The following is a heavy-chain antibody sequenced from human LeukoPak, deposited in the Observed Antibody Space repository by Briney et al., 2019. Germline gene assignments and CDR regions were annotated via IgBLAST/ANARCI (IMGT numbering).Heavy chain of an antibody. V-gene: IGHV1-69*01. CDR1: GGTFTNFP. CDR3: ARGPEIVVTGTTFAAYKWFDP. J-gene: IGHJ5*02. CDR2: IMSIFGTS. D-gene: IGHD1-1*01. Sequence: SVKVSCTTSGGTFTNFPVSWVRQAPGQGLEWMGGIMSIFGTSHYAEKFQARVTITADESTSTVFLELRGLKSEDTAVYYCARGPEIVVTGTTFAAYKWFDPWGQGTLLSVSS.